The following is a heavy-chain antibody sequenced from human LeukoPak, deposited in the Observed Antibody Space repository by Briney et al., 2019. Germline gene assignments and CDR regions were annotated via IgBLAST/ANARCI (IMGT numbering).Heavy chain of an antibody. CDR3: AKERNLEIAVAGTIFDY. CDR1: GFTVRGYY. D-gene: IGHD6-19*01. J-gene: IGHJ4*02. V-gene: IGHV3-66*01. Sequence: GGSLRLSCAASGFTVRGYYMAWVRQAPGKGLEWVSVIYSGGDTYYADSVKGRFTISRDDSKNMIYLEMSSLKAEDTAVYYCAKERNLEIAVAGTIFDYWGEGTLVTVSS. CDR2: IYSGGDT.